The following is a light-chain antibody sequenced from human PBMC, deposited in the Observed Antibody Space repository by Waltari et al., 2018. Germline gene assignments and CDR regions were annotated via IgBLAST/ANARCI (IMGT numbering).Light chain of an antibody. V-gene: IGKV3-15*01. J-gene: IGKJ1*01. CDR2: GAS. Sequence: EIVMTQSPATLSQSPGERATLSCRASQSVSSSLAWYQQKPGQAPRLLIYGASSRATGIPDRFSGSGSGTDFTLTISSLEPEDVAVYYCLQRSNWRTFGQGTKVEIK. CDR1: QSVSSS. CDR3: LQRSNWRT.